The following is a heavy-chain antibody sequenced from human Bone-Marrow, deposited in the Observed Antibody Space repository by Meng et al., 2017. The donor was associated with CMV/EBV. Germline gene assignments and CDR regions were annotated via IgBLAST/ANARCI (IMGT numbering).Heavy chain of an antibody. CDR1: GGSISSSSYY. J-gene: IGHJ6*02. V-gene: IGHV4-39*01. Sequence: SETLSLTCTVSGGSISSSSYYWGWIRQPPGKGLEWIGSIYYSGSTYYNPSLKSRVTISVDTSKNQFSLKLSSVTAADTAVYYWARHVSWGSTPAVYYGMGCWGQGTTVTVSS. CDR3: ARHVSWGSTPAVYYGMGC. CDR2: IYYSGST. D-gene: IGHD2-2*01.